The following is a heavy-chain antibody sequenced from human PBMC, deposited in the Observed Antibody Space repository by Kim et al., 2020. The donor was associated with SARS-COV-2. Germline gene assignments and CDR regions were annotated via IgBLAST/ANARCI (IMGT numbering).Heavy chain of an antibody. V-gene: IGHV3-21*01. CDR3: ARGGGGSSGWSGFDP. Sequence: DSMKGRLTSSNDNAKHSLYLQMNSLRAEDTAVYYCARGGGGSSGWSGFDPWGQGTLVTVSS. D-gene: IGHD6-19*01. J-gene: IGHJ5*02.